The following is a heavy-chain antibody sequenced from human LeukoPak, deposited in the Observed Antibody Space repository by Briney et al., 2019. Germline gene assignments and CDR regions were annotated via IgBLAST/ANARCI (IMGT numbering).Heavy chain of an antibody. CDR1: GGSFSTYY. CDR3: ARVPSRRFGRSSWYWYFDY. J-gene: IGHJ4*02. Sequence: KTSETLSLTCAVYGGSFSTYYWSWIRQPPGKGLEWIGDIYHTGSTNYNPSLKSRVTISVDTSKNQFSLKLSSVTAADTAVYYCARVPSRRFGRSSWYWYFDYWGQGTLVTVSS. D-gene: IGHD6-13*01. V-gene: IGHV4-34*01. CDR2: IYHTGST.